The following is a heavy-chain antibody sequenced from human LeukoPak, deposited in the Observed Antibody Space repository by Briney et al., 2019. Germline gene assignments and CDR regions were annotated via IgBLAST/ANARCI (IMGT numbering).Heavy chain of an antibody. D-gene: IGHD7-27*01. CDR1: GFIFSTYA. Sequence: PGGSLRLSCLASGFIFSTYAMHWVRQAPGKGLEYVSAISTNGGSTYYTDSVKGRFTISRDNSKNTLYLQMSSLRVEDTAVYYCVKGAWVPMDYFDYWGQGTLVTVSS. CDR3: VKGAWVPMDYFDY. V-gene: IGHV3-64D*09. J-gene: IGHJ4*02. CDR2: ISTNGGST.